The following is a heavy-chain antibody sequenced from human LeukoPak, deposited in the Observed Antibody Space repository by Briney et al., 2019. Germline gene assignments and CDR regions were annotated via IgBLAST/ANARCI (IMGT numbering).Heavy chain of an antibody. CDR1: GGSISSGGHS. V-gene: IGHV4-30-2*01. CDR2: IYHSGST. D-gene: IGHD2-21*02. Sequence: ASETLSLTCAVSGGSISSGGHSWSWIRQPPGKGLEWIGYIYHSGSTYYNPSLKSRVTISVDRSKNQFSLKLSSVTAADTAVYYCARGAPARDHFDYWGQGTLVTVSS. J-gene: IGHJ4*02. CDR3: ARGAPARDHFDY.